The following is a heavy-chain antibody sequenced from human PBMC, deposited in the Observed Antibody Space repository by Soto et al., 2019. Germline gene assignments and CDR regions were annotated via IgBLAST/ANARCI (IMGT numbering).Heavy chain of an antibody. CDR3: TRRASSSFYHFDF. D-gene: IGHD2-2*01. CDR1: GYSFTAYW. V-gene: IGHV5-10-1*01. Sequence: GESLKISCQASGYSFTAYWITWVRQMPGKGLEWMATIDPSDSYVDYSPSFRGHVTFSVDRSITTVYLQWNSLKASDSAMCFCTRRASSSFYHFDFWGQGALVTVSS. J-gene: IGHJ4*02. CDR2: IDPSDSYV.